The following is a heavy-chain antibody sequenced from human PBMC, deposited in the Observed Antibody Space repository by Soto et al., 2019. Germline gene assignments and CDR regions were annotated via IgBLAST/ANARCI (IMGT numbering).Heavy chain of an antibody. CDR2: ISGSSSGT. Sequence: EARLLESGGGLIQPGGSLRLSCEASGFNFGAYAMSWVRQAPGKGLEWVSGISGSSSGTYYTDSVKGRFTISRDNSKNTFYLKRNSLRGENRAVYYGGKDRRETFGFYSSPMAVGGRGPGVPVSS. V-gene: IGHV3-23*01. D-gene: IGHD2-15*01. J-gene: IGHJ6*02. CDR1: GFNFGAYA. CDR3: GKDRRETFGFYSSPMAV.